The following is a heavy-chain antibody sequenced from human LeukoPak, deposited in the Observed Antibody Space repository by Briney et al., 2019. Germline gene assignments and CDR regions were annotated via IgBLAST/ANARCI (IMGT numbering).Heavy chain of an antibody. V-gene: IGHV3-11*04. CDR2: ISSSGSTI. D-gene: IGHD2-2*01. CDR3: ARDPDPVGYCSSTSCYDRIDYFDY. Sequence: GGSLRLSCAASGFTFSDYYMSWIRQAPGKGLEWVSYISSSGSTIYYADSVKGRFTISRDNAKNSLYLQMNSLRAEDTAVYYCARDPDPVGYCSSTSCYDRIDYFDYWGRGTLVTVSS. J-gene: IGHJ4*02. CDR1: GFTFSDYY.